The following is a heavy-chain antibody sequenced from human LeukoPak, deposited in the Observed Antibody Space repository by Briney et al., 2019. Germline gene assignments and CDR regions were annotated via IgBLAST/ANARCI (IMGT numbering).Heavy chain of an antibody. D-gene: IGHD6-19*01. V-gene: IGHV5-51*01. CDR1: GYNFTTYW. Sequence: GESLKISCKGSGYNFTTYWIGWVRQMPGKGLEWMGIIYPGDSDTRYSPSFQGQVTISADKSISTAYLQWSSPKASDTAMYYCARHVAVAGTGDDAFDIWGQGTMVTVSS. CDR3: ARHVAVAGTGDDAFDI. J-gene: IGHJ3*02. CDR2: IYPGDSDT.